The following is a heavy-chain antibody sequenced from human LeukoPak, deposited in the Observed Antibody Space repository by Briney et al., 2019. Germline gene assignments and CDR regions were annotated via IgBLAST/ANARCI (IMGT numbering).Heavy chain of an antibody. Sequence: AGSLTLSCAAYGLTFSSYAMSWVRQAPGKGLEWVAAISGSGGSTYYADSVKGRFTITRDNSKNTLYLQMNSLRAEDTAVYYCAKEGGDSRYDSTHFDYWGQGTLVTVSS. CDR1: GLTFSSYA. D-gene: IGHD5-12*01. V-gene: IGHV3-23*01. CDR3: AKEGGDSRYDSTHFDY. J-gene: IGHJ4*02. CDR2: ISGSGGST.